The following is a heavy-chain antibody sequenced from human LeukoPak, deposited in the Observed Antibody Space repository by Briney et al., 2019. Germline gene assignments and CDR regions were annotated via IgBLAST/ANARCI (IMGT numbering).Heavy chain of an antibody. CDR1: GFTFSSYA. D-gene: IGHD5-18*01. V-gene: IGHV3-23*01. Sequence: GGSLRLSCAASGFTFSSYAMSWVRQAPGKGLEWVSAISGSGGSTYYADSVKGRFTISRDNSKNTLYLQMNSLRAEDTAVYYCARGWIQLWFAFDYWGQGTLVTVSS. CDR2: ISGSGGST. J-gene: IGHJ4*02. CDR3: ARGWIQLWFAFDY.